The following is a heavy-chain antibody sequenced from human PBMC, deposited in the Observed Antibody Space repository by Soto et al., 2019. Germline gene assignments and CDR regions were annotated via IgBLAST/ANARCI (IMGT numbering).Heavy chain of an antibody. CDR3: ARDLEAADVFDF. CDR1: GFTFNNYN. J-gene: IGHJ3*01. CDR2: IGSRGSSYR. D-gene: IGHD6-13*01. Sequence: EVQLVESGGDLVKPGGSLRLSCAVSGFTFNNYNMNWVRQAPGKGLEWVASIGSRGSSYRYYADPAKGRFTISRDIANNSLYLQMDSLRVDDTGLYYCARDLEAADVFDFWGQGTMVTVSS. V-gene: IGHV3-21*06.